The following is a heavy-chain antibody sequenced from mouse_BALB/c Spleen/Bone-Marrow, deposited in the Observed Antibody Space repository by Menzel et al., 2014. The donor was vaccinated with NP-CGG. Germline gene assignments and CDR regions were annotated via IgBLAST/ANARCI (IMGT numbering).Heavy chain of an antibody. V-gene: IGHV2-9*02. CDR2: IWAGGST. J-gene: IGHJ2*01. CDR1: GFSLTSYG. Sequence: VKLVESGPGLVAPSQSLSITCTVSGFSLTSYGVNLVRQPPGKGLEWLGVIWAGGSTNYNSALMSRMSIRKDNSKSQVFLKMNSLQTDDTAMYYCARNYGSSYFDYWGQGTTLTVSS. CDR3: ARNYGSSYFDY. D-gene: IGHD1-1*01.